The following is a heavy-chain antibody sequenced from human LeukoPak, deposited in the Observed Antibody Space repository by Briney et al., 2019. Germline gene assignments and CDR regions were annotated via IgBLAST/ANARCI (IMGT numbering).Heavy chain of an antibody. CDR3: ARLGKTPVVWFDP. J-gene: IGHJ5*02. Sequence: SVKVSCKASGGTFSSYTISWVRQAPGQGLEWMGRIIPILGIANYAQKFQGRVTITADKSTSTAYMELGSLRSEDTAVYYCARLGKTPVVWFDPWGQGTLVTVSS. CDR1: GGTFSSYT. CDR2: IIPILGIA. D-gene: IGHD3-10*01. V-gene: IGHV1-69*02.